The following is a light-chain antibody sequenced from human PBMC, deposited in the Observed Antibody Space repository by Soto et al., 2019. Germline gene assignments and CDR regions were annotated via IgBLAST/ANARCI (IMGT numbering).Light chain of an antibody. J-gene: IGKJ2*01. CDR2: DVS. Sequence: DIVLTQSPVTLSVSPGERATLSCRASQSVSTFLAWYQHKPGQPPRLLIYDVSNTNAGIPARFSGSGSGTDFDLTLSSREPEDYAVYYCQQRPDWTTVYTFGQGTKLEIK. V-gene: IGKV3-11*01. CDR1: QSVSTF. CDR3: QQRPDWTTVYT.